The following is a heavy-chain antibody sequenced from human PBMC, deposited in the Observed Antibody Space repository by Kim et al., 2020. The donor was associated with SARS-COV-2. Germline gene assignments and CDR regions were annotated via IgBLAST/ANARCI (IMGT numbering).Heavy chain of an antibody. J-gene: IGHJ4*02. CDR3: ARGWGAVAEHFDY. Sequence: SAQTLEGRVTMPTDTSTSTAYMELRSLRSDDTAVYYCARGWGAVAEHFDYWGQGTLVTVSS. D-gene: IGHD6-19*01. V-gene: IGHV1-18*01.